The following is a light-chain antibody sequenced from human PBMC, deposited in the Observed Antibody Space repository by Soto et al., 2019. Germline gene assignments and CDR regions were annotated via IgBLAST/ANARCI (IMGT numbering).Light chain of an antibody. V-gene: IGLV2-14*03. J-gene: IGLJ2*01. CDR2: DVN. CDR3: SSYTSTSTL. CDR1: SSDLGGYNY. Sequence: SALTQPASVSGSPGQSITISCTGTSSDLGGYNYVSWYQHHPGKAPKLMIYDVNNRPSGVSNRFSGSKSGNTASLTISGLQAEDEADYYCSSYTSTSTLFGGGTKVTVL.